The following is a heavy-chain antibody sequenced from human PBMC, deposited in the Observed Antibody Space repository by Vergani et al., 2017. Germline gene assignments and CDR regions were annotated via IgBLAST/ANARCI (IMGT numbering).Heavy chain of an antibody. V-gene: IGHV1-8*01. CDR1: RYTFTSYD. CDR2: MNPNSGNT. CDR3: VTGRGIY. Sequence: QVQLAQSGAEVKKPGASVKVSCKAARYTFTSYDINWVRQATGQGLEWMGWMNPNSGNTGYAQKFQGRVTMTRKTSISTAYMELRSLRSDDTAVYYCVTGRGIYWGQGTLVTVSS. D-gene: IGHD6-13*01. J-gene: IGHJ4*02.